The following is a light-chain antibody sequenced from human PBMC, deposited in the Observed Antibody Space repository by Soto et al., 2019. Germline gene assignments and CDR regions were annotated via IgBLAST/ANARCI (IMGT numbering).Light chain of an antibody. V-gene: IGKV3-20*01. CDR2: AAS. J-gene: IGKJ4*01. Sequence: EIVLTQSPGTLSLSPGEIATLSCSASQSVSNNYLAWYQQKPGQAPRLLIYAASTRATGIPDRFSGSGSGTDFTLTISRLEAEDFAVYYCQQYGSSPLTFGGGTKVDIK. CDR1: QSVSNNY. CDR3: QQYGSSPLT.